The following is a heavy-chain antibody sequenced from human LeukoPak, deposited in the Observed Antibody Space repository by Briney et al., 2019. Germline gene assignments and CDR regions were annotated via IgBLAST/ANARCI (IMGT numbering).Heavy chain of an antibody. CDR1: GRTFSSYA. CDR2: IIPIFGTA. Sequence: SVKVSCKASGRTFSSYAISWVRQAPRQGLEWMGGIIPIFGTANYAQKFQGRVTITADESTSTAYMELSSLRSEDTAVYYCAVEVTAIRRGDYWGQGTLVTVSS. D-gene: IGHD2-21*02. V-gene: IGHV1-69*13. CDR3: AVEVTAIRRGDY. J-gene: IGHJ4*02.